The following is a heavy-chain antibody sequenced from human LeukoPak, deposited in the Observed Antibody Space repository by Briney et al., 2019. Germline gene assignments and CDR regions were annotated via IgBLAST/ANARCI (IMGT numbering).Heavy chain of an antibody. CDR2: ISSGGNT. J-gene: IGHJ5*02. V-gene: IGHV3-23*01. CDR3: AREINKWFDP. Sequence: GGSLRLSCVVSGFTFNNYAMSWVRQAPGKGLEWVSTISSGGNTYYADSVEGRFTISRDNARSTVFLQLNSLRAEDTAVYYCAREINKWFDPWGQGTLVTVSS. CDR1: GFTFNNYA.